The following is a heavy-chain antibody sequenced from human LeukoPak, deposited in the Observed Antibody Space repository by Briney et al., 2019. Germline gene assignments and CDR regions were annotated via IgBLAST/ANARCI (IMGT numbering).Heavy chain of an antibody. V-gene: IGHV3-7*01. CDR1: GFIFRSYW. J-gene: IGHJ4*02. Sequence: GGSLRLSCAASGFIFRSYWLSWVRQAPGRGLEWVANIKQDGSDKYYVDSVKGRFTISRDSAKNTLFLQMDSLRAEDTAVYYCATHDVLTGYPYFDYWGQGTLVTVSS. CDR3: ATHDVLTGYPYFDY. D-gene: IGHD3-9*01. CDR2: IKQDGSDK.